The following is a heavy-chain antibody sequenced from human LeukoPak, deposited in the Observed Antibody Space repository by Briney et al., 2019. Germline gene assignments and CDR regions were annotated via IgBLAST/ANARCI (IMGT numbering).Heavy chain of an antibody. CDR1: GFTFSGSA. Sequence: GGSLRLSCAASGFTFSGSAMHWVRQAPGKGLEWVGRIRSKANSYATAYAASVKGRFTISRDDSKNTAYLQMNSLKTEDTAVYYCTRPYYGDDGDYWGQGTLVTVSS. V-gene: IGHV3-73*01. J-gene: IGHJ4*02. D-gene: IGHD4-17*01. CDR2: IRSKANSYAT. CDR3: TRPYYGDDGDY.